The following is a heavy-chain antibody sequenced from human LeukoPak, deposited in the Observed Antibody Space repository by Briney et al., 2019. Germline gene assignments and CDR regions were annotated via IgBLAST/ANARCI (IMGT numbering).Heavy chain of an antibody. CDR1: GYTFTSYA. CDR3: ARVGVAAAGGFDY. D-gene: IGHD6-13*01. J-gene: IGHJ4*02. V-gene: IGHV1-2*02. Sequence: ASVKVSCKASGYTFTSYAMNWVRQAPGQGLEWMGWINPNSGGTNYAQKFQGRVTMTRDTSISTAYMELSRLRSDDTAVYYCARVGVAAAGGFDYWGQGTLVAVSS. CDR2: INPNSGGT.